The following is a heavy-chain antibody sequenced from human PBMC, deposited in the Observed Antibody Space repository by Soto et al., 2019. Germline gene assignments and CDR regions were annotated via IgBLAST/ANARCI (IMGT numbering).Heavy chain of an antibody. Sequence: QVQLVQSGAEVKKPGASVKVSCEASGYTFTSYAMHWVRQAPGQRLEWMGWINAGNGNTKYSQKFQGRVTITRDTSASTAYMELSSLRSEDTAVYYCARTPSFHYDFWSAYAFDIWGQGTMVTVSS. D-gene: IGHD3-3*01. J-gene: IGHJ3*02. CDR1: GYTFTSYA. V-gene: IGHV1-3*01. CDR3: ARTPSFHYDFWSAYAFDI. CDR2: INAGNGNT.